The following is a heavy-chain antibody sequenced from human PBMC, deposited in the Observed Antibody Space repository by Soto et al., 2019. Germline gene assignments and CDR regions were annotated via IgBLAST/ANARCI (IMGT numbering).Heavy chain of an antibody. V-gene: IGHV3-23*01. CDR2: TSDSGSTT. Sequence: AGGSLRLSCAASGFTFSSYAMTWVRQAPGKELAWVSTTSDSGSTTYYADSVKGRFTISRDNAKNTLYLQMNSLRAEDTAVYYCARDSFNDIWGQGTMVTVSS. J-gene: IGHJ3*02. CDR1: GFTFSSYA. CDR3: ARDSFNDI.